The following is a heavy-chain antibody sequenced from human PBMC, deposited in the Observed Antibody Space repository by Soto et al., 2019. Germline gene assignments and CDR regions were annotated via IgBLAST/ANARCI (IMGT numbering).Heavy chain of an antibody. CDR1: GGTFSSYA. CDR2: IIPIFGTA. J-gene: IGHJ6*02. Sequence: AASVKVSCKASGGTFSSYAISWVRQAPGQGLEWMGGIIPIFGTANYAQKFQGRVTITADESTSTAYMELSSLRSEDTAVYYCARDEMVRGVIKPHHYYYGMDVWGQGTTVTVSS. CDR3: ARDEMVRGVIKPHHYYYGMDV. V-gene: IGHV1-69*13. D-gene: IGHD3-10*01.